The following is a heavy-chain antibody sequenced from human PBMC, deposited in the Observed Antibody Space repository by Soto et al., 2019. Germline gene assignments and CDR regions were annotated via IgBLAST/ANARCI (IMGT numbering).Heavy chain of an antibody. J-gene: IGHJ6*02. Sequence: SEPLSLTCTVSDDFISSYYWNWIRQPAGKGLEWIGRVSTNGATNYNPSLESRVTMSVDTSKNQFSLKLTSVTAADTAVYFCARADYEILTGSYAMDVWGQGTTVTVSS. D-gene: IGHD3-9*01. CDR1: DDFISSYY. V-gene: IGHV4-4*07. CDR3: ARADYEILTGSYAMDV. CDR2: VSTNGAT.